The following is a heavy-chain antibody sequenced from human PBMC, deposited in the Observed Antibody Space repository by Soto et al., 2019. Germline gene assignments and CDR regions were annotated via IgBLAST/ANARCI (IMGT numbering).Heavy chain of an antibody. CDR2: IYHSGST. Sequence: QLQLQESGSGLVKPSQTLSLTCAVSGGSISSGGYSWSWIRQPPGKGLEWIVYIYHSGSTYYNPSLKSRVPISVDRSKNQFSLRLSSVPAADTAVYYCARGQVVAAQHWGQGTLVTVSS. CDR3: ARGQVVAAQH. D-gene: IGHD2-15*01. CDR1: GGSISSGGYS. V-gene: IGHV4-30-2*01. J-gene: IGHJ4*02.